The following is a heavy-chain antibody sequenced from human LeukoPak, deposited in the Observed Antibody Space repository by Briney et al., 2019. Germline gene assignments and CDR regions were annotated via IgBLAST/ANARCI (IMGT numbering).Heavy chain of an antibody. CDR2: IYHSGST. V-gene: IGHV4-38-2*01. CDR3: AKTVDIVATVDH. D-gene: IGHD5-12*01. Sequence: PSETLSLTCAVSGYSISSGYYWGWIRQPPGKGLEWIGSIYHSGSTYYNPSLKSRVTISVDTSKNQFSLKLSSVTAADTAVYYCAKTVDIVATVDHWGQGTLVTVSS. J-gene: IGHJ4*02. CDR1: GYSISSGYY.